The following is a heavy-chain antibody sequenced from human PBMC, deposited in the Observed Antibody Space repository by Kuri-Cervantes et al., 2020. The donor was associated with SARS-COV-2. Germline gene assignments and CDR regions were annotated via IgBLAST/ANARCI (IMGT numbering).Heavy chain of an antibody. CDR1: NFSITNPYY. D-gene: IGHD3-3*01. V-gene: IGHV4-38-2*01. CDR2: VFHSGST. Sequence: SETLSLTCAVSNFSITNPYYWGWIRQPPGKGLEWIGTVFHSGSTFYSPSLKSRVTISVDTSKNQFSLKLSSVTAADTAVYYCARNYDFWSGYSLKNWFDPWGQGTLVTVSS. CDR3: ARNYDFWSGYSLKNWFDP. J-gene: IGHJ5*02.